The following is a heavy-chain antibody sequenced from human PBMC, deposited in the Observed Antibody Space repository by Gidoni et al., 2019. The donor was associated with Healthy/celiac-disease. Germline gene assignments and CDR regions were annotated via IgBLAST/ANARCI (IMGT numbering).Heavy chain of an antibody. D-gene: IGHD3-3*01. CDR3: AKERGDVITIFGVVKGENYFDY. Sequence: EVKLLESGGGLVQPGGSLRLSCAASGFTFSSYSMSWVGQAPGKGLEWVSAISGSGGSTYNADSVKGRFTISRDNSKNTLYLQMNSLRAEDTAVYYCAKERGDVITIFGVVKGENYFDYWGQGTLVTVSS. CDR1: GFTFSSYS. J-gene: IGHJ4*02. CDR2: ISGSGGST. V-gene: IGHV3-23*01.